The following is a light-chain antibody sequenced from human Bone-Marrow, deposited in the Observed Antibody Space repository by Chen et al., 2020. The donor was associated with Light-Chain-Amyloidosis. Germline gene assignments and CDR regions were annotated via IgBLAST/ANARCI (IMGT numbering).Light chain of an antibody. CDR1: NIGSTS. J-gene: IGLJ3*02. CDR3: QVWDRSSDRPV. Sequence: SYVLTQPSSVSVAPGQTATIACGGNNIGSTSVHWYQQTPGQAPLLVVYDDSDRPAGIPARWAGCYSGNTATLTISRVEAGDEADYYWQVWDRSSDRPVFGGGTKLTVL. V-gene: IGLV3-21*02. CDR2: DDS.